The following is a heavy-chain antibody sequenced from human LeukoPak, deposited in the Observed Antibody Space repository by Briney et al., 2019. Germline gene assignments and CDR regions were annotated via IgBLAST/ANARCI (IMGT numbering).Heavy chain of an antibody. D-gene: IGHD4-11*01. J-gene: IGHJ4*02. CDR2: ISPYNGNT. Sequence: GASVKVSCKTSGYTFTNYGLIWVRQAPGQGLEWMGWISPYNGNTNYAQNLQDRFTMTTDKSTTTAYMELRSLRSDDTAVYYCARVNYRPIIKFFDYWGQGTLVTVSS. CDR3: ARVNYRPIIKFFDY. CDR1: GYTFTNYG. V-gene: IGHV1-18*01.